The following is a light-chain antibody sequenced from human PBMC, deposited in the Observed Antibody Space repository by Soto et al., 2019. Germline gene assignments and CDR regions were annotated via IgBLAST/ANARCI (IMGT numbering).Light chain of an antibody. CDR3: SSYTSSSTLV. Sequence: LTQPASVSGSPGQSITISFTGTSSDVGGYNYVSWYQQHPGKAPKLMIYEVSNRPSGVSNRFSGSKSGNTASLTISGLQAEDEADYYCSSYTSSSTLVFGGGTKVTVL. CDR1: SSDVGGYNY. V-gene: IGLV2-14*01. CDR2: EVS. J-gene: IGLJ2*01.